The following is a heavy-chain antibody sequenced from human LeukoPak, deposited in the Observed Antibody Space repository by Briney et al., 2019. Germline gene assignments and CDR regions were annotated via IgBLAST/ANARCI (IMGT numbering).Heavy chain of an antibody. V-gene: IGHV3-21*01. D-gene: IGHD4-23*01. J-gene: IGHJ3*02. Sequence: PGGSLRLSCAASGFTFISYRMNWVRQAPGKGLEWVSYISSSSSYIYYADSVKGRFTISRDNAMNSLYLQMNSLRAEDTAVYYCARERKYGDNSDAFDIWGQGTMVTVSS. CDR3: ARERKYGDNSDAFDI. CDR1: GFTFISYR. CDR2: ISSSSSYI.